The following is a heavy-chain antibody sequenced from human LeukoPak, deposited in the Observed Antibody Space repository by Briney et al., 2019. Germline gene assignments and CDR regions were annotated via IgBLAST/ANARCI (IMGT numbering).Heavy chain of an antibody. CDR2: ISVSGDRT. V-gene: IGHV3-23*01. CDR3: AKVPISSGWPNFDY. J-gene: IGHJ4*02. Sequence: GGSLRLSCAGSGITVGSFSMSWVRQAPGKGLKWVSAISVSGDRTYYADYVRGRFTISRDNSKNTLYLQMNSLRAEDTAVYYCAKVPISSGWPNFDYWGQGTLVTVSS. CDR1: GITVGSFS. D-gene: IGHD6-19*01.